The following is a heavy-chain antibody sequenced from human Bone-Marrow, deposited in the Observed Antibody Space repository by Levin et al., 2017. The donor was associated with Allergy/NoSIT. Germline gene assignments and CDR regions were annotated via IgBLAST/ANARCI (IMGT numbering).Heavy chain of an antibody. D-gene: IGHD1-26*01. CDR1: GFTFSSHW. Sequence: ASVKVSCAASGFTFSSHWMNWVRQAPGKGLEWVANIKEDGSEKYYVGSVKGRFTISRDNAKNSLYLQMNSLTAEDTAVYYCARGGSWSFDYWGQGALVTVSS. V-gene: IGHV3-7*01. CDR2: IKEDGSEK. J-gene: IGHJ4*02. CDR3: ARGGSWSFDY.